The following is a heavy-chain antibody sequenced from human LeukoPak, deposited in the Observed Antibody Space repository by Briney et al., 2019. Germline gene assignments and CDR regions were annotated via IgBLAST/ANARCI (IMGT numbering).Heavy chain of an antibody. J-gene: IGHJ4*02. D-gene: IGHD4/OR15-4a*01. CDR2: IDFRGST. Sequence: SETLSLTCTVSGGSISSGGYYWSWIRQHPGKGLEWIGYIDFRGSTYYNPSLKSRVTMSVDTSKSQFSLKPSSVSAADTAVYYCARGVRLWGQGTLVTVSS. CDR3: ARGVRL. V-gene: IGHV4-31*03. CDR1: GGSISSGGYY.